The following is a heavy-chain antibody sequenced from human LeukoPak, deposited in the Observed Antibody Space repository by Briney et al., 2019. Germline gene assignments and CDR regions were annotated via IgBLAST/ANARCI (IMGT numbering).Heavy chain of an antibody. CDR1: GGTFSSYA. CDR3: ARDKLGYCSSTSCYANWFDP. CDR2: IIPIFGTA. D-gene: IGHD2-2*01. V-gene: IGHV1-69*05. Sequence: SVKVSCKASGGTFSSYAISWVRQAPGQGLEWMGRIIPIFGTANYAQKFQGRVTITTDESTSTAYMELSSLRSEDTAVYYCARDKLGYCSSTSCYANWFDPWGQGTLVTVSS. J-gene: IGHJ5*02.